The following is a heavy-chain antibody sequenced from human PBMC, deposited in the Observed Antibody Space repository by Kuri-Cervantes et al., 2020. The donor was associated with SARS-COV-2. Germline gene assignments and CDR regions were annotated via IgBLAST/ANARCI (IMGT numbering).Heavy chain of an antibody. J-gene: IGHJ6*03. CDR2: IFRSGIT. CDR1: SGPISSGDYY. CDR3: ARIDYHTSGYYYYYYYMDV. Sequence: SETLSLTCTVSSGPISSGDYYWGWIRQPPGKGLEWIGSIFRSGITYYNPSLKSRVTMSVDTTKNQFSLKLSSVTAADTAVYYCARIDYHTSGYYYYYYYMDVWGKGTTVTVSS. V-gene: IGHV4-39*01. D-gene: IGHD3-22*01.